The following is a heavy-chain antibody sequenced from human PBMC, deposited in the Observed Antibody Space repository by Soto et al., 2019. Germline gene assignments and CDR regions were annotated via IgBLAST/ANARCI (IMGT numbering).Heavy chain of an antibody. CDR1: GGSISSYY. D-gene: IGHD4-17*01. V-gene: IGHV4-59*08. CDR3: ARATTYWFDP. J-gene: IGHJ5*02. CDR2: IYYSGST. Sequence: ASETLSLTCTVSGGSISSYYWSWIRQPPGKGLEWIGYIYYSGSTNYNPSLKSRVTISVDTSKNQFSLKLSSVTAADTAVYYCARATTYWFDPWGQGTLVTVSS.